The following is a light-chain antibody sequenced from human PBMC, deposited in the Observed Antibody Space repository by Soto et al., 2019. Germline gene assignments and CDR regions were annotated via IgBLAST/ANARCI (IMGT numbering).Light chain of an antibody. CDR2: AVS. Sequence: DIQMTQSPASLSASIGDRVTLTFRASQSIGTNLNWHQQRPGKAPKLLIYAVSSLQTGVSSRFSDSVSGKDCTLSINGLQREDFATYYCQHSYSDRPRVGQGTKVDIK. CDR3: QHSYSDRPR. J-gene: IGKJ1*01. V-gene: IGKV1-39*01. CDR1: QSIGTN.